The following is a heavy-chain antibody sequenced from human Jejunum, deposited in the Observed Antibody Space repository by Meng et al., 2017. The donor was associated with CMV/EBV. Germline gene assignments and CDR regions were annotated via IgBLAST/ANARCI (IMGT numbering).Heavy chain of an antibody. CDR1: GFTFNTFP. J-gene: IGHJ4*02. V-gene: IGHV3-30*04. Sequence: SCVAFGFTFNTFPIHWVRQVPGKGLEWVAVISSDATKQHYAESVKGRFTISRDNSKSTLYLQMNSLRAEDTAVYYCARDPGVDFWGQGTLVTVSS. CDR3: ARDPGVDF. CDR2: ISSDATKQ. D-gene: IGHD3-3*01.